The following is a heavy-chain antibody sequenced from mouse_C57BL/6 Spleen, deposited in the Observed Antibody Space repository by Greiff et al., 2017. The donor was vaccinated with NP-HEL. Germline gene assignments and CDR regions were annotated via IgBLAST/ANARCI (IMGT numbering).Heavy chain of an antibody. CDR3: ASYYYGSSYRAY. CDR2: INPNNGGT. V-gene: IGHV1-22*01. D-gene: IGHD1-1*01. Sequence: VQLQQSGPELVKPGASVKMSCKASGYTFTDYNMHWVKQSHGKSLEWIGYINPNNGGTSYNQKFKGKATLTVNKSSSTAYMELRSLTSEDSAVYYCASYYYGSSYRAYWGQGTLVTVSA. CDR1: GYTFTDYN. J-gene: IGHJ3*01.